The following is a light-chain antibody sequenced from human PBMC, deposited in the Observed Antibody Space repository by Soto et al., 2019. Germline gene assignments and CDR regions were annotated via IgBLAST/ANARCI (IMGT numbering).Light chain of an antibody. CDR1: QSISSY. Sequence: DIQVTQSPSSLSVSVGDRVTITCRASQSISSYLNWYQQKPGKAPKLLIYAASSLQSGVPSRFSGSGSGTEFTLTISSLQPDDFATYYCQQYSTHPRTFAQGTKVDI. J-gene: IGKJ1*01. CDR2: AAS. CDR3: QQYSTHPRT. V-gene: IGKV1-39*01.